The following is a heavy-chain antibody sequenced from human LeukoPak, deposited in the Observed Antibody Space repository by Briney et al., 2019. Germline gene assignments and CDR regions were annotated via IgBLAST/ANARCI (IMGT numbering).Heavy chain of an antibody. CDR1: GCSVSSGSYY. CDR2: IYASGST. CDR3: ARTLGYYDSSGYSDFDY. Sequence: PSETLSLTCTVSGCSVSSGSYYWSWIRQPAGKGLEWIGRIYASGSTNYNPSLKSRVTISLDTSKNQFSLKLSSVTAADTAVYYCARTLGYYDSSGYSDFDYWGQGTLVTVSS. J-gene: IGHJ4*02. D-gene: IGHD3-22*01. V-gene: IGHV4-61*02.